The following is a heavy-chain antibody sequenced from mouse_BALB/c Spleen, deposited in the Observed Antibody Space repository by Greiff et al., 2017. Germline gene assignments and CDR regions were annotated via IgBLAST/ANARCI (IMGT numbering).Heavy chain of an antibody. CDR3: ARQSRGLDY. V-gene: IGHV5-12-1*01. CDR2: ISSGGGST. CDR1: GFAFSSYD. J-gene: IGHJ2*01. Sequence: EVKLVEPGGGLVKPGGSLKLSCAASGFAFSSYDMSWVRQTPEKRLEWVAYISSGGGSTYYPDTVKGRFTISRDNAKNTLYLQMSSLKSEDTAMYYCARQSRGLDYWGQGTTLTVSS. D-gene: IGHD6-2*01.